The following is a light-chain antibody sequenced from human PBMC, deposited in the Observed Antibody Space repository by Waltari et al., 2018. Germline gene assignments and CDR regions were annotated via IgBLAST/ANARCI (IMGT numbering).Light chain of an antibody. CDR1: LSVSRNY. J-gene: IGKJ1*01. CDR2: DAS. V-gene: IGKV3-20*01. CDR3: QQFGSSPRT. Sequence: DIVLTQYPGTLPSSLGERATLSCWASLSVSRNYSAWYQQKPGQAPRLLIYDASSRATGVSDRFSGSGTGTYFTLTISRLEPEDFALYFCQQFGSSPRTFGQGTKVEI.